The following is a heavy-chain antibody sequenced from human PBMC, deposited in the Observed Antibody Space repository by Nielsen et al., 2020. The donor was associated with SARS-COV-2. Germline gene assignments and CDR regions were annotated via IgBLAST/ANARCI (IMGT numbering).Heavy chain of an antibody. CDR1: GYTFTDYH. V-gene: IGHV1-2*06. CDR3: ARPGWASGWRDAFHL. Sequence: ASVKVSCKASGYTFTDYHMHWVRQAPGQGLQWLARIDPDSGGTSYSQTFQGRLTLTSDTSTITAYMELSSLSPDDPAMYYCARPGWASGWRDAFHLWGQGTFVTVSS. J-gene: IGHJ3*01. D-gene: IGHD6-19*01. CDR2: IDPDSGGT.